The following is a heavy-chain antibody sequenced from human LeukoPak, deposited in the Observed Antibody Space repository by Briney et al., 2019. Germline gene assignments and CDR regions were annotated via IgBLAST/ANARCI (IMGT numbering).Heavy chain of an antibody. V-gene: IGHV4-59*01. CDR1: GGSISSYY. J-gene: IGHJ4*02. CDR3: ARGKWLRFDY. Sequence: SETLSLTCTVSGGSISSYYWSWIRQPPGKGLEWIGYIYYSGSTNYNPSLKSRVTISVGTSKNQFSLKLSSVTAADTAVYYCARGKWLRFDYWGQGTLVTVSS. CDR2: IYYSGST. D-gene: IGHD5-12*01.